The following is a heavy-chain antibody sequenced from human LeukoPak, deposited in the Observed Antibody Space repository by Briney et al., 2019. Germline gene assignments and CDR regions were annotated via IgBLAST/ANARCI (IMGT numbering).Heavy chain of an antibody. CDR3: TSDSNPHIVVVPAATDY. V-gene: IGHV3-15*01. CDR2: IKSKTDGGTT. J-gene: IGHJ4*02. Sequence: PGGSLRLSCAASGFTFSNAWMSWVRQAPGKGLEWVGRIKSKTDGGTTDYAAPVKGRFTISRDDSKNTLYLQMSSLKTEDTAVYYCTSDSNPHIVVVPAATDYWGQGTLVTVSS. D-gene: IGHD2-2*01. CDR1: GFTFSNAW.